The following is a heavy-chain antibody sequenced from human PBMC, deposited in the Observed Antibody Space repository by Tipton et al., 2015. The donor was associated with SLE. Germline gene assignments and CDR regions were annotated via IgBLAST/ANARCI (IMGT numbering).Heavy chain of an antibody. V-gene: IGHV3-66*01. J-gene: IGHJ4*02. CDR1: GITVGTNY. CDR2: IYSGGST. D-gene: IGHD2-21*01. CDR3: ARTAVVIGSRDYFDY. Sequence: AVSGITVGTNYMSWVRQAPGMGLEWVSVIYSGGSTYYRDSVKGRFIISRDNSKNTLYLQMSGLRAEDTAVYYCARTAVVIGSRDYFDYWGQGTLVTVSS.